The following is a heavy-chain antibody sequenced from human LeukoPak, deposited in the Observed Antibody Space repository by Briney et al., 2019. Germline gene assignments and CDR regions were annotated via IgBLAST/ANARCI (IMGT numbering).Heavy chain of an antibody. J-gene: IGHJ6*02. CDR3: IADVADFYPYAMDV. CDR2: ISSSSSTI. CDR1: GFTFSSHS. D-gene: IGHD5-24*01. V-gene: IGHV3-48*04. Sequence: GGSLRLSCAASGFTFSSHSTNWVRQAPGKGLEWVSYISSSSSTIYYADSVKGRFTISRDNAKNSLYLQMNSLRAEDTAVYYCIADVADFYPYAMDVWGQGTTVTVSS.